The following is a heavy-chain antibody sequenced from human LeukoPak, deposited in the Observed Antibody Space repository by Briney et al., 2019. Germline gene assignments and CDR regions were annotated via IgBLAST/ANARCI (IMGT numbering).Heavy chain of an antibody. CDR2: MNPNSGNT. D-gene: IGHD2-8*01. Sequence: ASVKVSCKASGYTFTSYDINWVRQATGQGLEWMGWMNPNSGNTGYAQKFQGRVTMTEDTSTDTAYMELSSLRSEDTAVYYCATGGMLPWRYWGQGTLVTVSS. CDR3: ATGGMLPWRY. J-gene: IGHJ4*02. CDR1: GYTFTSYD. V-gene: IGHV1-8*01.